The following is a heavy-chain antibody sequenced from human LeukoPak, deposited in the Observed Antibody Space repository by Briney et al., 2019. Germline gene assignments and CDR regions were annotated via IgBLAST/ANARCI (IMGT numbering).Heavy chain of an antibody. V-gene: IGHV1-24*01. CDR1: GYTLTELS. J-gene: IGHJ4*02. Sequence: ASVKVSCKVSGYTLTELSMHWVRQAPGKGLEWMGGFDPEDGETIYAQKFQGRVTMTEDTSTDTAYMELSSLRSEDTAVYYCATLPRGTTYFDYWGQGTLVTVSS. CDR2: FDPEDGET. D-gene: IGHD1-7*01. CDR3: ATLPRGTTYFDY.